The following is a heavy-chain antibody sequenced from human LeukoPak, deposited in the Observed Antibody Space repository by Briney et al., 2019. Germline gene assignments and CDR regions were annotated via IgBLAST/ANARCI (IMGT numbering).Heavy chain of an antibody. CDR3: AKEKLPSGYSFLTDY. J-gene: IGHJ4*02. D-gene: IGHD5-18*01. CDR2: ISYDGPNK. CDR1: GFTFSSYG. V-gene: IGHV3-30*18. Sequence: GGSLRLSCAASGFTFSSYGMHWVRQAPGKGLEWVAVISYDGPNKYYADSVKGRFTISRDDSKSTLYLRMNSLRAEDTAVYYCAKEKLPSGYSFLTDYWGQGTLVTVSS.